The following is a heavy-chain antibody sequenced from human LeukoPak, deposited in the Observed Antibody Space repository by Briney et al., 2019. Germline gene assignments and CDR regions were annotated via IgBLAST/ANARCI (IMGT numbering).Heavy chain of an antibody. CDR2: INQDGSEK. Sequence: GGSLRLSCAASGITFSRFWMSWVRQAPGKGLQWVANINQDGSEKHYVDSVKGRFTISRDNAKNSLFLQMNNLRAEDTAVYYCARGDGYYFGSWGQGTLVTVSS. CDR1: GITFSRFW. J-gene: IGHJ4*02. V-gene: IGHV3-7*03. CDR3: ARGDGYYFGS.